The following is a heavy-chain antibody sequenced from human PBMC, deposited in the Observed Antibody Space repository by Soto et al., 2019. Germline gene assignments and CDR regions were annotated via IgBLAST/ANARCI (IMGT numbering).Heavy chain of an antibody. J-gene: IGHJ5*02. Sequence: QISLQESGLMLLKPTQTLTLTCTFSGFSLSTSGVGVGWIRQPPGKALEWLALIFWNDDKRYSPSLKSRLSIPQDTSKMRVVLTPSNMRPVYTGTYYGAHRFPSSPNYYDSSASSWSFDPWGPGALVTVSS. CDR3: AHRFPSSPNYYDSSASSWSFDP. V-gene: IGHV2-5*01. CDR1: GFSLSTSGVG. CDR2: IFWNDDK. D-gene: IGHD3-22*01.